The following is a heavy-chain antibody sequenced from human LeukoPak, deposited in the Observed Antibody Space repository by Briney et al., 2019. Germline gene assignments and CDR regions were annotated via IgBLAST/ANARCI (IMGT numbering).Heavy chain of an antibody. J-gene: IGHJ6*02. V-gene: IGHV3-21*01. CDR2: VSSSSSYI. CDR3: ARDRGIQYGMDV. D-gene: IGHD3-10*01. Sequence: GGTLRLSCAASGFTFSSYSMNWVRQAPGQGLEWVSSVSSSSSYIYYADSVKGRFTISRDNAKNSLYLQMNSLRAEDTAVYYCARDRGIQYGMDVWGQGTTVTVSS. CDR1: GFTFSSYS.